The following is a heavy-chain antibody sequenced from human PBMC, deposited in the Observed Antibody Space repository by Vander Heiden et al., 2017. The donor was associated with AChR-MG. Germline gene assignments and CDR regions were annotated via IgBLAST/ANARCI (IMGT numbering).Heavy chain of an antibody. Sequence: QVQLQQWGAGLLKPSETLSLTCAVYGGSFSGYYWSWIRQPPGKGLEWIGEINHSGSTNYNPSLKSRVTISVDTSKNQFSLKLSSVTAADTAVYYCAMGAVAARPTYYYYYGMDVWGQGTTVTVSS. D-gene: IGHD6-6*01. CDR1: GGSFSGYY. J-gene: IGHJ6*02. CDR2: INHSGST. CDR3: AMGAVAARPTYYYYYGMDV. V-gene: IGHV4-34*01.